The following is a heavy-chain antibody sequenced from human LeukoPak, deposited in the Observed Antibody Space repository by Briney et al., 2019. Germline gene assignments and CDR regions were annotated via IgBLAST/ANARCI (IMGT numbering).Heavy chain of an antibody. D-gene: IGHD1-26*01. V-gene: IGHV3-23*01. CDR1: GFTFSSYA. CDR2: ISGSGGST. CDR3: ARDLGATGYYFDY. Sequence: GGSLRLSCAASGFTFSSYAMSWVRQAPGKGLEWVSAISGSGGSTYYADSVKGRFTISRDNAKNSLYLQMNSLRAEDTAVYYCARDLGATGYYFDYWGQGTLVTVSS. J-gene: IGHJ4*02.